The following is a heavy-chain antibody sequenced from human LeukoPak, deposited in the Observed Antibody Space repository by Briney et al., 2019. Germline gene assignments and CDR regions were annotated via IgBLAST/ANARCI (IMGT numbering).Heavy chain of an antibody. CDR3: ARDAGTTMIKGGFDY. D-gene: IGHD3-16*01. CDR2: VYHSGTT. J-gene: IGHJ4*02. V-gene: IGHV4-38-2*01. Sequence: SETLSLTCAVSNSSISSAYYWGWVRQSPGKGLEWIASVYHSGTTYYNPSLKSRVTISIDTSKKHFSLKLSSVTAADTAVYYCARDAGTTMIKGGFDYWGKGTLVTVSS. CDR1: NSSISSAYY.